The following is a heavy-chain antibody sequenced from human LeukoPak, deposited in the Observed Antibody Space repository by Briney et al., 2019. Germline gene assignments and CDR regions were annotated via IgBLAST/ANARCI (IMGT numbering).Heavy chain of an antibody. Sequence: SETLSLTCTVSGGSISSSSYYWGWIRQPPGKGLEWIGSIYHSGSTYYNPSLKSRVTISVDTSKNQFSLKLSSVTAADTAVYYCARRPAGGVDYYYMDVWGKGTTVTVSS. CDR2: IYHSGST. D-gene: IGHD2-2*01. J-gene: IGHJ6*03. CDR1: GGSISSSSYY. V-gene: IGHV4-39*07. CDR3: ARRPAGGVDYYYMDV.